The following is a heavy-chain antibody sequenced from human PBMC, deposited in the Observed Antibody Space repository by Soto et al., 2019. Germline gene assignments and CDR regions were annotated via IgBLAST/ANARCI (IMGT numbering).Heavy chain of an antibody. CDR1: GYHFASSW. CDR3: ARQGFFTLFNS. D-gene: IGHD1-20*01. J-gene: IGHJ4*02. CDR2: INPADSDT. Sequence: VESLNISCRGLGYHFASSWGRWGRQMPGKGLEWMAIINPADSDTRYSPTLQGQITISVDKSASSAFLQWNSLKASDTGLYYCARQGFFTLFNSRGEGTQGTVS. V-gene: IGHV5-51*01.